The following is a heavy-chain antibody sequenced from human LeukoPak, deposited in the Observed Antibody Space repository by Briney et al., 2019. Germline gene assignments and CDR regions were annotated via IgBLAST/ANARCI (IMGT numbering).Heavy chain of an antibody. Sequence: PSETLSLTCAVYGGSFSGYYWSWIRQPPGKGLEWIGYIYHSGSTYYNPSLKSRVTISVDRSKNQFSLKLSSVTAADTAVYYCARESGGEYEPYFDYWGQGTLVTVSS. CDR2: IYHSGST. J-gene: IGHJ4*02. D-gene: IGHD2/OR15-2a*01. V-gene: IGHV4-34*01. CDR1: GGSFSGYY. CDR3: ARESGGEYEPYFDY.